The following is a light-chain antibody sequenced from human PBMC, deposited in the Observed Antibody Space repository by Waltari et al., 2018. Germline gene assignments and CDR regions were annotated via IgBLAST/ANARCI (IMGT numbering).Light chain of an antibody. V-gene: IGKV4-1*01. J-gene: IGKJ4*01. CDR1: QSALYNSNNKNY. CDR3: QQYYTTPPT. CDR2: WAS. Sequence: DIVMTPSPASLAVSLGARATVNCTSSQSALYNSNNKNYLAWYQQMPGQPPRLLISWASTPEPGVPDRFSDSVSGSDFMLTITSVQAEDVAVYYCQQYYTTPPTFGGGTKVEIK.